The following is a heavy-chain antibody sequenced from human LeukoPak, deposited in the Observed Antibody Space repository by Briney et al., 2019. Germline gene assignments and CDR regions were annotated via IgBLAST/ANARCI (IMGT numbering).Heavy chain of an antibody. CDR1: GFTVGSNY. Sequence: PGGSLRLSCAASGFTVGSNYMNWVRQAPGKGLEWVSVIYSGGGTYYADSVKGRFTISRDNSKNTLYLQMNSLRAEDTAVYYCAKDAPDYYGSGSYQSYDAFDIWGQGTMVTVSS. D-gene: IGHD3-10*01. J-gene: IGHJ3*02. CDR2: IYSGGGT. CDR3: AKDAPDYYGSGSYQSYDAFDI. V-gene: IGHV3-53*01.